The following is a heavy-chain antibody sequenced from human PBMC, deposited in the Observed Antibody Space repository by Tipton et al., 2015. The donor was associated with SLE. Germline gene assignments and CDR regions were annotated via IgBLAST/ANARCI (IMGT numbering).Heavy chain of an antibody. V-gene: IGHV4-4*08. J-gene: IGHJ3*02. D-gene: IGHD2-15*01. CDR3: AIPTTQHCSGGGCYRHDAFDI. CDR1: GGSISRYY. Sequence: TLSLTCTVSGGSISRYYWSWIRQPPGKGLEWIGYIYFSGTTNYHPSLKSRVTISVDTSKNQFSLKLNSVTAADTAVYYCAIPTTQHCSGGGCYRHDAFDIWGQGTMVTVSS. CDR2: IYFSGTT.